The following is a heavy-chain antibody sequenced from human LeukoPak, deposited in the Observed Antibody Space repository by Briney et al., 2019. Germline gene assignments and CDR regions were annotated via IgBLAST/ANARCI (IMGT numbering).Heavy chain of an antibody. CDR2: INHSGST. Sequence: SETLSLTCAVYGGSFSGYYWSWIRQPPGKGLEWIGEINHSGSTNYNPSLKSRVTISVDTSKSQFSLKLSSVTAADTAVYYCARAPTVTTYGWFDPWGQGTLVTVSS. J-gene: IGHJ5*02. D-gene: IGHD4-17*01. CDR1: GGSFSGYY. CDR3: ARAPTVTTYGWFDP. V-gene: IGHV4-34*01.